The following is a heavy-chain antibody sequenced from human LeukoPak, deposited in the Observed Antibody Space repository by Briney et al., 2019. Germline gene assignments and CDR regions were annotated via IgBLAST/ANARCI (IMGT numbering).Heavy chain of an antibody. CDR2: FIPILDIA. V-gene: IGHV1-69*04. D-gene: IGHD1-14*01. J-gene: IGHJ6*02. Sequence: RASVKVSCKVSGGTFNSIAISWVRQAPGQGLEWMGRFIPILDIAKYAQRFQGRVTLTGDKSTGTAYMDLTSLRSEDTAVYYCAVTADARGFDMDVWGQGTTVTVSS. CDR3: AVTADARGFDMDV. CDR1: GGTFNSIA.